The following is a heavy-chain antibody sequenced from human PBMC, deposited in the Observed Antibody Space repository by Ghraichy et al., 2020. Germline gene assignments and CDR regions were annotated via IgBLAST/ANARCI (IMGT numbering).Heavy chain of an antibody. CDR3: ARDGPGGGI. V-gene: IGHV3-53*01. D-gene: IGHD2-8*02. J-gene: IGHJ4*02. CDR2: IYSGGGT. CDR1: GVTVSDNY. Sequence: LNISCVASGVTVSDNYMLWFRQAPGKGLEWVSLIYSGGGTDYADSVRGRFTISRDKSKNTLYLQMHSLRAEDTAVYYCARDGPGGGIRGQGTLVTVSS.